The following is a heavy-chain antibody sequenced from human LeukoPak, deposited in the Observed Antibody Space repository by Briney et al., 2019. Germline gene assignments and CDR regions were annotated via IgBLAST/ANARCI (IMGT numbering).Heavy chain of an antibody. Sequence: GGSLRLSCAASGFTFSSYSMNWVRQAPGKGLEWVSSISSSSSYIYYADSVKGRFTIYRDNAKNSLYLQMNSLRAEDTAVYYCARVRMIGDAFDIWGQGTMVTVSS. V-gene: IGHV3-21*01. CDR2: ISSSSSYI. CDR1: GFTFSSYS. D-gene: IGHD3-16*01. CDR3: ARVRMIGDAFDI. J-gene: IGHJ3*02.